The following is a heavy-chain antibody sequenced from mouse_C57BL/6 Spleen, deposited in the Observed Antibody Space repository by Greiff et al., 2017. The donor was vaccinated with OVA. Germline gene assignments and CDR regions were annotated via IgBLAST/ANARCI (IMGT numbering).Heavy chain of an antibody. CDR3: VRHEGYFDY. CDR1: GFSFNTYA. CDR2: IRSKSNNYAT. Sequence: EVKVEESGGGLVQPKGSLKLSCAASGFSFNTYAMNWVRQAPGKGLEWVARIRSKSNNYATYYADSVKDRFTISRDDSESMLYLQMNNLKTEDTAMYYCVRHEGYFDYWGQGTTLTVSS. J-gene: IGHJ2*01. V-gene: IGHV10-1*01.